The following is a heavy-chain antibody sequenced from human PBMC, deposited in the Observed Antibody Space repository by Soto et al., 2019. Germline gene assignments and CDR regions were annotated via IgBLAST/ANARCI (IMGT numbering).Heavy chain of an antibody. D-gene: IGHD3-3*01. Sequence: PGGSLRLSCAASGFTFSTYAMSWVRQAPGKGLEWVSTISGSGGSTYYADSVKGRFTISRDNSKNTLYLQMNSLRAEDTAVYYCAKALHDDFWSPKVYPHAFDIWRQGTMVTVSS. J-gene: IGHJ3*02. CDR1: GFTFSTYA. V-gene: IGHV3-23*01. CDR3: AKALHDDFWSPKVYPHAFDI. CDR2: ISGSGGST.